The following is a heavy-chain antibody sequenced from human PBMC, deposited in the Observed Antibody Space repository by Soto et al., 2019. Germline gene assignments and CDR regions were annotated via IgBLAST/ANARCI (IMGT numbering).Heavy chain of an antibody. CDR3: ARGRYGDY. CDR2: ISAHNGNT. V-gene: IGHV1-18*01. D-gene: IGHD1-1*01. Sequence: QVHLVQSGAEGKKPGASVKVSCQGSGYAFTTYGITWVRQAPGQGLEWMGWISAHNGNTNYAQTLQGRVTVTRDTSTSTAYMELRSLRYDDTAVYSCARGRYGDYWGQGALVTVSS. CDR1: GYAFTTYG. J-gene: IGHJ4*02.